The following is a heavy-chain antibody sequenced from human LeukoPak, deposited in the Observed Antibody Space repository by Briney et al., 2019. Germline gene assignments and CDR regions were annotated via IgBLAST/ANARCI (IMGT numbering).Heavy chain of an antibody. D-gene: IGHD3-22*01. J-gene: IGHJ2*01. Sequence: GESLKISCKGSGYSFTSHWIGWVRQMPGKGLEWMGIIYPSDSDTRYSPSFQGQVTISADKSISTAYLQWSSLKASDTAMYYCARLGYYYDSSGYSHWYFDLWGRGTLVTVSS. V-gene: IGHV5-51*01. CDR2: IYPSDSDT. CDR1: GYSFTSHW. CDR3: ARLGYYYDSSGYSHWYFDL.